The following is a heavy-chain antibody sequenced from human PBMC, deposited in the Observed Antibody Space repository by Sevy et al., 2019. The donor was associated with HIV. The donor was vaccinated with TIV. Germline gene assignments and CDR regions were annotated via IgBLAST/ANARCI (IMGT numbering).Heavy chain of an antibody. CDR2: TYYRSTWHN. D-gene: IGHD6-19*01. J-gene: IGHJ4*02. CDR1: GDSVSSNSVA. V-gene: IGHV6-1*01. CDR3: ARTTSGWLDY. Sequence: KQSQILSLTCAISGDSVSSNSVAWNWIRQSPSRGLEWLGRTYYRSTWHNDYAVSVKSRITINPDTSKNQFSLQLNSVTPEDTAVYYCARTTSGWLDYWGQGTPVTVSS.